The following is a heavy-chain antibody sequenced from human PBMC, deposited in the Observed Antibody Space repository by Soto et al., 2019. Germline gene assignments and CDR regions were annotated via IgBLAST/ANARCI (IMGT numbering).Heavy chain of an antibody. CDR2: MNPNSGNT. D-gene: IGHD3-3*01. CDR3: ARVRKYDFWSGYPPPDD. J-gene: IGHJ4*02. V-gene: IGHV1-8*01. CDR1: GYTFTSYD. Sequence: ASVKVSCKASGYTFTSYDINWVRQATGQGLEWMGWMNPNSGNTGYAQKFQGRVTMTRNTSISTAYMELSSLRSEDTAVYYCARVRKYDFWSGYPPPDDWGQGTLVTVSS.